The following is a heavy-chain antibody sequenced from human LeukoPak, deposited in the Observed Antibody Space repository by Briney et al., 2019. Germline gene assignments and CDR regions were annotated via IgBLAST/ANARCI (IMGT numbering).Heavy chain of an antibody. Sequence: PGGSLRLPCAASGFTFTTYAVHWVRQAPGKGLEWVAVISYDGSNKYYTDSVKGRFTISRDNSKNTLYLQMNSLRAEDTAVYYCARDPATYSSGRWGGFDYWGQGTLVTVSS. CDR3: ARDPATYSSGRWGGFDY. CDR2: ISYDGSNK. CDR1: GFTFTTYA. J-gene: IGHJ4*02. V-gene: IGHV3-30-3*01. D-gene: IGHD6-19*01.